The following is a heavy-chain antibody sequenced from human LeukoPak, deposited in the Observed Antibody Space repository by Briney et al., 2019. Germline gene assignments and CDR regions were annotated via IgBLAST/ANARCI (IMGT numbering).Heavy chain of an antibody. CDR1: GGSISSSSYY. Sequence: SETLSLTCTVSGGSISSSSYYWGWIRQPPGKGLEWIGSIYYSGSTYYNPSLKSRVTISVDTSKNQFSLKLSSVTAADTAVYYCARRVSSWLPESWFDPWGQGTLVTVSS. D-gene: IGHD6-13*01. CDR3: ARRVSSWLPESWFDP. CDR2: IYYSGST. J-gene: IGHJ5*02. V-gene: IGHV4-39*01.